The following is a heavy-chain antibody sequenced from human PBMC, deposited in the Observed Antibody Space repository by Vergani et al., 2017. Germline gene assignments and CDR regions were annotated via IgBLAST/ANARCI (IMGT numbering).Heavy chain of an antibody. J-gene: IGHJ4*02. CDR2: FDPEHGEV. CDR1: GYSLTELT. CDR3: AIVPDYNDRRGYYLDY. Sequence: QVQLVQSGSEVWNPGGSVKVSCQVSGYSLTELTIHWVRQAPGKGLEWMGGFDPEHGEVTFAHHIQGRVTMTEDRSTDTAYMELISLRPEDTALYYVAIVPDYNDRRGYYLDYLGQGTLVTVSS. D-gene: IGHD3-22*01. V-gene: IGHV1-24*01.